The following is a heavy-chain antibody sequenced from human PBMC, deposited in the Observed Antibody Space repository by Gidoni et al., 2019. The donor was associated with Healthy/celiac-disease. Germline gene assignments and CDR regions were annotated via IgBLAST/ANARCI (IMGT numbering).Heavy chain of an antibody. Sequence: QVQLVQSGAEVKKPGASVKVSCKASGYTFTSYYMHWVRQAPGQGLEWMGIINPSGGSTSYAQKFQGRVTMTRDTSTSTVYMELSSLRSEDTAVYYCARGRYYYDSSGPSFDPWGQGTLVTVSS. CDR1: GYTFTSYY. V-gene: IGHV1-46*01. CDR3: ARGRYYYDSSGPSFDP. CDR2: INPSGGST. J-gene: IGHJ5*02. D-gene: IGHD3-22*01.